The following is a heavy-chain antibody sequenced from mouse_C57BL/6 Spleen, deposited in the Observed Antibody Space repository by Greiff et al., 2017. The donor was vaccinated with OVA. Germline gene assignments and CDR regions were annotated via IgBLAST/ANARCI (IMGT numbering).Heavy chain of an antibody. CDR1: GYTFTSYW. CDR2: IYPRSGNT. J-gene: IGHJ1*03. Sequence: QVQLQQPGAELVKPGASVKMSCKASGYTFTSYWIAWVKQRPGQGLEWIGEIYPRSGNTYYNEKFKGKATLTADKSSSTAYMELRSLTSEDSAVYFCARGADWYFDVWGTGTTVTVSS. CDR3: ARGADWYFDV. V-gene: IGHV1-55*01.